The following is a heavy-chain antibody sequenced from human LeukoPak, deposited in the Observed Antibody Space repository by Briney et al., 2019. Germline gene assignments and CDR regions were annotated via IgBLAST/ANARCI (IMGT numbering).Heavy chain of an antibody. CDR3: ARVLKGYYDSSGPFDY. CDR2: INPSGGST. CDR1: GYTFTSYC. Sequence: GPSVKVSCKASGYTFTSYCMHWVRRAPGQGLEWMGIINPSGGSTSYAQKFQGRVTMTRDTSTSRVYMELSSLRSEDTAVYYCARVLKGYYDSSGPFDYWGQGTLVTVSS. J-gene: IGHJ4*02. D-gene: IGHD3-22*01. V-gene: IGHV1-46*01.